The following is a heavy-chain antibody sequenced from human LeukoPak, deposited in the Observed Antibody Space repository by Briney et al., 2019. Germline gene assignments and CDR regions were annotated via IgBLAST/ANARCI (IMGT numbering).Heavy chain of an antibody. V-gene: IGHV4-59*01. J-gene: IGHJ6*02. CDR1: GGSISSYY. CDR3: ARRHDYSDSYYYYDLDV. Sequence: SETLSLTCTVSGGSISSYYWSWIRQPPGKGLEWIGYIHYSGSTKYNPALKSRVTISIDTSKNQFSLKLGPVTAADTAVYYCARRHDYSDSYYYYDLDVWGQGTTVTVSS. CDR2: IHYSGST. D-gene: IGHD4-11*01.